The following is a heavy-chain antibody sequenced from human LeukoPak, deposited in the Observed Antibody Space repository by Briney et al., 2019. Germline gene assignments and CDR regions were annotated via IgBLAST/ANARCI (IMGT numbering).Heavy chain of an antibody. J-gene: IGHJ3*02. Sequence: SETLSLTCTVSGGSISSSSCYWGWIRQPPGKGLEWIGSIYYSGSTYHHPSLKSRVTISVDTSKNQFSLKLSSVTAADTAVYYCARRRTASDAFDIWGQGTMVTVSS. V-gene: IGHV4-39*01. CDR3: ARRRTASDAFDI. CDR1: GGSISSSSCY. CDR2: IYYSGST. D-gene: IGHD6-25*01.